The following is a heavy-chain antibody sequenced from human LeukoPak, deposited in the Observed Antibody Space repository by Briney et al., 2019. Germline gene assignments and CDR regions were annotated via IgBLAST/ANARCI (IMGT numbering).Heavy chain of an antibody. V-gene: IGHV3-30-3*01. CDR3: ARGEFSGLDY. D-gene: IGHD5-12*01. CDR1: GFTFSRYA. CDR2: ILYDGGNA. J-gene: IGHJ4*02. Sequence: GGSLRLSCAASGFTFSRYAMHWVRQAPGKGLEWVAVILYDGGNAHYADSVRGRFTISRDNPKNTLWLQMNSLTPDDTAVYYCARGEFSGLDYWGQGTLVTVSS.